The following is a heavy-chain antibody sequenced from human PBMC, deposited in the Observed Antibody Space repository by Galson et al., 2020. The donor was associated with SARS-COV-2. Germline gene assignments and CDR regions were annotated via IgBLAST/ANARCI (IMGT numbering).Heavy chain of an antibody. J-gene: IGHJ4*02. Sequence: QLGESLKISCAASGFTFSNYWMSWVRQAPGKGLEWVANIKEDGSEKCYVDSVKGRFTISRDNAKNSLSLQMNSLRAEDTAVYYCARDGSPGGNHKSFDCWGQGTLVTVSS. CDR2: IKEDGSEK. CDR3: ARDGSPGGNHKSFDC. CDR1: GFTFSNYW. V-gene: IGHV3-7*01. D-gene: IGHD1-1*01.